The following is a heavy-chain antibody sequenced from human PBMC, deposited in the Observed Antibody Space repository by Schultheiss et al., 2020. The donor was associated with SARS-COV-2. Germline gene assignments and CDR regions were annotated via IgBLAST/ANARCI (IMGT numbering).Heavy chain of an antibody. CDR3: AKDYGSSSWPLGYFDY. CDR2: IFYSGST. Sequence: SETLSLTCTVSGGSISSSSYYWGWIRQPPGKGLAWIGSIFYSGSTYYNPSLKSRVTISVDTSKSQFSLKLSSVTAEDTAVYYCAKDYGSSSWPLGYFDYWGQGTLVTVSS. V-gene: IGHV4-39*02. D-gene: IGHD6-13*01. J-gene: IGHJ4*02. CDR1: GGSISSSSYY.